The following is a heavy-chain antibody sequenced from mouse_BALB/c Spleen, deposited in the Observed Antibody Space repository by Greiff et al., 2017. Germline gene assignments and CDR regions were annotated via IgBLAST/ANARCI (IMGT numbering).Heavy chain of an antibody. CDR2: IWAGGST. Sequence: VQLQQSGPGLVAPSQSLSITCTVSGFSLTSYGVHWVRQPPGKGLEWLGVIWAGGSTNYNSALMSRLSISKDNSKSQVFLKMNSLQTDDTAMYYCARDDGNWAYWGQGTLVTVSA. CDR1: GFSLTSYG. CDR3: ARDDGNWAY. D-gene: IGHD2-1*01. V-gene: IGHV2-9*02. J-gene: IGHJ3*01.